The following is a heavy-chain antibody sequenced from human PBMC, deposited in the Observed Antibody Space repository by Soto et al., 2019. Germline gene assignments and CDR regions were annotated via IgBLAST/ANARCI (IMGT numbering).Heavy chain of an antibody. V-gene: IGHV1-18*01. D-gene: IGHD3-22*01. CDR1: GYTFTSYG. Sequence: QVQLVQSGAEVKKPGASVKASCKASGYTFTSYGISWVRKAPGQGLGGWGWISAYNGNTNYAQKLQGRVTMTTDTSTSTAYMELRSLRSDDTAVYYCARVYYYDSSGYYCLDYWGQGTLVTVSS. CDR2: ISAYNGNT. CDR3: ARVYYYDSSGYYCLDY. J-gene: IGHJ4*02.